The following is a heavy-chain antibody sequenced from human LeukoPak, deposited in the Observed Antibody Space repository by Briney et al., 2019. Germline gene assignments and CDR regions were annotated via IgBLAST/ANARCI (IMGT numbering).Heavy chain of an antibody. CDR2: IYSAGTT. V-gene: IGHV3-53*01. CDR1: GFTVSRNY. D-gene: IGHD2-2*01. J-gene: IGHJ4*02. Sequence: GGSLRLSCAASGFTVSRNYYMNWVRQAPGKGLEWVSVIYSAGTTYYADSVKGRFTISRDNSKNTVYLQMNSLRAEDTAVYYCARVGGHCTSTSCPPPDYWGQGTLVTVSS. CDR3: ARVGGHCTSTSCPPPDY.